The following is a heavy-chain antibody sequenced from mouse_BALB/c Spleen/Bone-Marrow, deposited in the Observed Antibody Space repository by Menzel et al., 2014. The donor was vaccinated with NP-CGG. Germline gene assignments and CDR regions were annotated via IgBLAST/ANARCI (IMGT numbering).Heavy chain of an antibody. Sequence: VQLQQSGGGLVQPGGSRKLSCAASGFTFSSFGMHWVRQAPEKGLEWVAYISSGSTAICYADTVKGRFTISRDNPKNTLFLQMTSLRSEGTAMYYCARGGNWDDFDVWGAGTTVAVSS. CDR3: ARGGNWDDFDV. CDR1: GFTFSSFG. CDR2: ISSGSTAI. J-gene: IGHJ1*01. V-gene: IGHV5-17*02. D-gene: IGHD4-1*01.